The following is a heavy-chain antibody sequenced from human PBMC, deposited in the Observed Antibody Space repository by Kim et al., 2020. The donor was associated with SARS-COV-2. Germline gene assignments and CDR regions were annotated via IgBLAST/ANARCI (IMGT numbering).Heavy chain of an antibody. Sequence: GGSLRLSCAASGFIFSDHYMDWVRQAPGEGLEWVGRIRNKANSYTTEYAATVKGRFTISRDDSKNSLYLQMSSLKTEDTAVYYSASRRAADSLDDFGSWGQGTLVTVSS. CDR3: ASRRAADSLDDFGS. D-gene: IGHD6-13*01. CDR1: GFIFSDHY. J-gene: IGHJ4*02. CDR2: IRNKANSYTT. V-gene: IGHV3-72*01.